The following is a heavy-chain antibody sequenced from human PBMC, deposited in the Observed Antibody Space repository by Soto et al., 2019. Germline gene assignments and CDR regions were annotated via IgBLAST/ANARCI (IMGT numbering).Heavy chain of an antibody. J-gene: IGHJ6*03. V-gene: IGHV3-23*01. CDR2: ISGSGGST. D-gene: IGHD3-9*01. CDR3: AKVGLRDDILTGYYPYYYYYMDV. Sequence: GGSLRLSCAASGFTFSSYAMSWVRQAPGKGLEWVSAISGSGGSTYYADSVKGRFTISRDNSKNTLYLQMNSLRAEDTAVYYCAKVGLRDDILTGYYPYYYYYMDVWGKGTTVTVSS. CDR1: GFTFSSYA.